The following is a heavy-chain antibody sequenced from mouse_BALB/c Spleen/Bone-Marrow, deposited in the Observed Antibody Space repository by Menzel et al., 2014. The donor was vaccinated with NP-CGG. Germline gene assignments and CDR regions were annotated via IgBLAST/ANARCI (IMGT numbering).Heavy chain of an antibody. J-gene: IGHJ2*01. CDR2: INPDSRTI. CDR3: AGPDYYGYLNY. Sequence: EVKLVESGGGLVQPGGSLKLSCAASGFDFSRYWMSWVRQAPGKGLEWIGEINPDSRTINYSPSLKDKFIISRDNAKNTLYLRLNKVRSEDTALYYCAGPDYYGYLNYWGQGTTLTVSS. D-gene: IGHD1-1*01. V-gene: IGHV4-1*02. CDR1: GFDFSRYW.